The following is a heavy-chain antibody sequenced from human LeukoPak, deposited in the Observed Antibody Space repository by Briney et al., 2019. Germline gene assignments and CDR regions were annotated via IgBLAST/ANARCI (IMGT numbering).Heavy chain of an antibody. Sequence: GGSLRLSCAASGFTVSSNYMSWVRQAPGKGLEWVSVIYSGGSTYYADSVKGRFTISRDNSKNTPYLQMNGLRAEDTAVYYCARESSYGDYVGFGGQGTLVTVSS. CDR2: IYSGGST. CDR3: ARESSYGDYVGF. V-gene: IGHV3-53*01. CDR1: GFTVSSNY. J-gene: IGHJ4*02. D-gene: IGHD4-17*01.